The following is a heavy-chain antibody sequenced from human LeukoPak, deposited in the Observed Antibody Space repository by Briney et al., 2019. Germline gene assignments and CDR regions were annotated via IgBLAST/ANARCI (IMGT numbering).Heavy chain of an antibody. D-gene: IGHD2-15*01. CDR3: ARDGSGYCSGGSCYSAEYFQH. J-gene: IGHJ1*01. CDR1: GFTFSSYG. V-gene: IGHV3-30*03. Sequence: PGGSLRLSCAASGFTFSSYGMHWGRKAPRQGLGRVAVISYDGSKKNYADSAKGRLTISRDNPKKTLYLQKNTLRAVDTAVYYCARDGSGYCSGGSCYSAEYFQHWGQGTLVTASS. CDR2: ISYDGSKK.